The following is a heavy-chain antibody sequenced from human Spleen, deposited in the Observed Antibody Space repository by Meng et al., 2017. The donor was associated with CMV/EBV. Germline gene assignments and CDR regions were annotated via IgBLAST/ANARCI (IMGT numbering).Heavy chain of an antibody. CDR3: AKIFPSDYYKYAMDV. CDR2: INHSGST. Sequence: SETLSLTCAVYGGSFSGYYWSWIRQPPGKGLEWIGEINHSGSTNYNPSLKSRVTISVDTSKNQFSLKLRSVTAADTAVYYCAKIFPSDYYKYAMDVWGQGTTVTVSS. CDR1: GGSFSGYY. J-gene: IGHJ6*02. V-gene: IGHV4-34*01. D-gene: IGHD3-3*01.